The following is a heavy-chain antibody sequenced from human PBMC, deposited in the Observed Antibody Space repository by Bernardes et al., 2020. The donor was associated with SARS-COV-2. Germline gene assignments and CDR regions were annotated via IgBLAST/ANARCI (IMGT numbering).Heavy chain of an antibody. J-gene: IGHJ6*02. CDR2: INPNSGGT. Sequence: ASPKASCEASGYTFAGNYMHWVRQAPGQGLEWMRWINPNSGGTNYAQKFQGWVTMTRDTSISTAYMELSRLRSDDTAVYYCARDFGGDSSSYYYGMDVWGQGTTVTVSS. CDR1: GYTFAGNY. CDR3: ARDFGGDSSSYYYGMDV. D-gene: IGHD6-6*01. V-gene: IGHV1-2*04.